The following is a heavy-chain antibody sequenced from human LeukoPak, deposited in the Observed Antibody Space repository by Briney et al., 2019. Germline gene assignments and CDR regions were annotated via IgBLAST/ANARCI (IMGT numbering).Heavy chain of an antibody. Sequence: ASVKVSCKASGYTSTSYGINWVRQAPGQGLEWMGWISAYNDNTNYAQNLQGRVSMTADTSTSTAYMELRSLRSDDTALYYCARTSLFVPAPDYWGQGTLVTVSS. D-gene: IGHD2-2*01. V-gene: IGHV1-18*01. J-gene: IGHJ4*02. CDR1: GYTSTSYG. CDR3: ARTSLFVPAPDY. CDR2: ISAYNDNT.